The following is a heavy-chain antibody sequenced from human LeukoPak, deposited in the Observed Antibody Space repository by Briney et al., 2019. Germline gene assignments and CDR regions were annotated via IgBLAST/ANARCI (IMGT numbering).Heavy chain of an antibody. CDR1: GGSISSYY. Sequence: SETLSLTCTVSGGSISSYYWSWIRQPPGKGLEWIGYIYYSGSTNYNPSLKSRVTISVDTSKNQFSLKLSSVTAADTAVYYCARGFVVVPAAIPYYYGMDVWGQGTTVTVSS. D-gene: IGHD2-2*02. CDR3: ARGFVVVPAAIPYYYGMDV. J-gene: IGHJ6*02. V-gene: IGHV4-59*12. CDR2: IYYSGST.